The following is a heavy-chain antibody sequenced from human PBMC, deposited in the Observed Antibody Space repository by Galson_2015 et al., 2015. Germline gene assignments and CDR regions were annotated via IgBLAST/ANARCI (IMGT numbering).Heavy chain of an antibody. CDR2: IYHSGST. CDR3: ATLGGYCSSTSCSLYYYYYMDV. CDR1: GGSISSSNW. V-gene: IGHV4-4*02. D-gene: IGHD2-2*01. Sequence: SETLSLTCAVSGGSISSSNWWSWVRQPPGKGLEWIGEIYHSGSTNYNPSLKSRVTISVDKSKNQFSLKLSSVTAAVTAVYYCATLGGYCSSTSCSLYYYYYMDVWGKGTTVTVSS. J-gene: IGHJ6*03.